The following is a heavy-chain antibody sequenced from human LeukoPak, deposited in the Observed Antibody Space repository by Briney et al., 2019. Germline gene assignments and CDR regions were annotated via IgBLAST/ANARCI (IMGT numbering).Heavy chain of an antibody. CDR3: ATVYSSGWNFHY. J-gene: IGHJ4*02. CDR1: GYTFTAYY. D-gene: IGHD6-19*01. V-gene: IGHV1-2*02. CDR2: LNPNSGGT. Sequence: ASVKVSCKVFGYTFTAYYTHWVRQAPGQGPEWMGWLNPNSGGTNYAQNLQGRVTMTRDTSISTAYMELSRLTSDDTAIYYCATVYSSGWNFHYWGQGTLVTVSS.